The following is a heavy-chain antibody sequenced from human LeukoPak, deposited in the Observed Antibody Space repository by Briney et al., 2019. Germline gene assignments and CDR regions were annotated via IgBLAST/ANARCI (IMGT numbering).Heavy chain of an antibody. V-gene: IGHV3-23*01. D-gene: IGHD3-10*01. J-gene: IGHJ4*02. CDR1: GFTFSSDA. Sequence: AGSLRLSCTASGFTFSSDAMTWVRLAPGKGQQLVSTGSVSGENTYHADSVNGRFTISRDISKSTLYLQLNSLRDDDTAIYYCAKYGSGSYYNGLFWGQGTLVTVSS. CDR3: AKYGSGSYYNGLF. CDR2: GSVSGENT.